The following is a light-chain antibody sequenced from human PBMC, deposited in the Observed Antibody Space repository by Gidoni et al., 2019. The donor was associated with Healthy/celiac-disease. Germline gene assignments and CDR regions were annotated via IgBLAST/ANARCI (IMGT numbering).Light chain of an antibody. Sequence: DIKLTQSPSTLSASVGDRVTITCRASPSISSWLAWYQQKPGKAPKLLIYDASSMDSGVPSRFSGSGSGTEFTLTISSLQPDDFATYYCQQHNNYPWTFGRXTKVEIK. V-gene: IGKV1-5*01. CDR3: QQHNNYPWT. CDR2: DAS. J-gene: IGKJ1*01. CDR1: PSISSW.